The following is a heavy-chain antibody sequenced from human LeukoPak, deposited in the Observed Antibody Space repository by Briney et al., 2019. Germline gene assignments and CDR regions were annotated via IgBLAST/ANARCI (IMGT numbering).Heavy chain of an antibody. CDR1: GFTFSSYA. D-gene: IGHD2/OR15-2a*01. J-gene: IGHJ4*02. V-gene: IGHV3-23*01. CDR3: VRNNNNDY. CDR2: ISGNGGST. Sequence: GGSLRLSCAASGFTFSSYAMSWVRQAPGKGLEWVSAISGNGGSTYYADSVKGRFTTSRDISLHLQMNSLRAEDTAVYYCVRNNNNDYWGQGTLVTVSS.